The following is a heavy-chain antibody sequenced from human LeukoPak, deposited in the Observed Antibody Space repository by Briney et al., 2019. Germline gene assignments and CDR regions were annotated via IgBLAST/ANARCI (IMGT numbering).Heavy chain of an antibody. CDR2: ISATGST. CDR3: ARLNSGSYWGGFDY. V-gene: IGHV4-59*10. Sequence: PSETLSLTCAVYGGSFSGDYWSWIRQPAGKGLEWIGRISATGSTNSNPSLRSRVTISVDTSKSQFSLKLTSVTAADTAVYFCARLNSGSYWGGFDYWGQGTLVTVSS. J-gene: IGHJ4*02. D-gene: IGHD1-26*01. CDR1: GGSFSGDY.